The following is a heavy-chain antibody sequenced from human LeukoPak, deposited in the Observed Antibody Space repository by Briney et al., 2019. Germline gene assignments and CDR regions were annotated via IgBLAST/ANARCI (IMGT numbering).Heavy chain of an antibody. CDR2: IYSGTGT. CDR3: ARVEQQRDGAFDI. V-gene: IGHV3-53*01. Sequence: GGSLRLSCAASGFTVSSNFMSWVRQAPGKGLEWVSVIYSGTGTQYADSVKGRFTISRDNSKNTLYLQMNSLRADDTAMYYCARVEQQRDGAFDIWGQGTMVTVSS. CDR1: GFTVSSNF. D-gene: IGHD6-13*01. J-gene: IGHJ3*02.